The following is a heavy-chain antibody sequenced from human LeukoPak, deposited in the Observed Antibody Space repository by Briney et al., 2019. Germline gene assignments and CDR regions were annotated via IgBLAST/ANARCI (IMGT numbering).Heavy chain of an antibody. CDR3: VRDPSGSGFAFDS. CDR2: IWFDGSNK. CDR1: GFIFSNDA. Sequence: GGSLRLSCAASGFIFSNDAMHWVRQAPGKGLEWVAFIWFDGSNKHYADSVKGRFTISRDNSEDTLYLQMNSLRAEDTAVYYCVRDPSGSGFAFDSWGQGALVTVSS. V-gene: IGHV3-33*01. D-gene: IGHD1-1*01. J-gene: IGHJ4*02.